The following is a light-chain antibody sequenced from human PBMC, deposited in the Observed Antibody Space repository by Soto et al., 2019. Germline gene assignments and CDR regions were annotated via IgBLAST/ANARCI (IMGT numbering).Light chain of an antibody. Sequence: DIKMTQSPSSLSASVGDRVTITCRASQSIGTNLHWYQRKPAKVPKLLIFDASTLQSGVPSRFSGSGSGADFTLTITSLQPEDFATYYCQQTYSVLWTFGQGTKVEVK. CDR1: QSIGTN. CDR2: DAS. CDR3: QQTYSVLWT. V-gene: IGKV1-39*01. J-gene: IGKJ1*01.